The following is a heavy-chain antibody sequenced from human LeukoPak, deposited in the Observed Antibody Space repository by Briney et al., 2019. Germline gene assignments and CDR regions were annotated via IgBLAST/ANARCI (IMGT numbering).Heavy chain of an antibody. Sequence: SQTLPLTCTVSGGSISSGTYYWSWIRQPPGKGLEWIGYIYYSGSTNYNPSLKSRVTISVDTSKNQFSLKLSSVTAADTAVYYCARDLYSSSWYDYWGQGTLVTVSS. V-gene: IGHV4-61*01. CDR2: IYYSGST. CDR3: ARDLYSSSWYDY. CDR1: GGSISSGTYY. J-gene: IGHJ4*02. D-gene: IGHD6-13*01.